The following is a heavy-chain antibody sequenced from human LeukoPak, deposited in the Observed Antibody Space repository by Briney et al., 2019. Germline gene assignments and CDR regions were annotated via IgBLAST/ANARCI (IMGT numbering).Heavy chain of an antibody. V-gene: IGHV3-33*01. D-gene: IGHD6-19*01. CDR1: GFTFSSYG. Sequence: GGSLRRSCAASGFTFSSYGMHWVRQAPGKGLEWVAVIWYDGSNKYYADSVKGRFTISRDNSKNTLYLQMNSLRAEDTAVYYCARASYSSGWYYFDYWGQGTRVTVSS. CDR2: IWYDGSNK. CDR3: ARASYSSGWYYFDY. J-gene: IGHJ4*02.